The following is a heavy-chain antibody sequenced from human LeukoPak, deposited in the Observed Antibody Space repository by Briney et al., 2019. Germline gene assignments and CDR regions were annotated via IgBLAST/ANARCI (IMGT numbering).Heavy chain of an antibody. V-gene: IGHV4-4*02. D-gene: IGHD1-26*01. CDR2: IYHSGST. CDR1: GGSISSSNW. CDR3: ARSPSGSSSRWFDP. Sequence: SGTLSLTCAVSGGSISSSNWWSWVRQPPGKGLEWIGEIYHSGSTNYNPSLKSRVTISVDKSKNQFSLKLSSVTAADTAVYYCARSPSGSSSRWFDPWGQGTLVTVSS. J-gene: IGHJ5*02.